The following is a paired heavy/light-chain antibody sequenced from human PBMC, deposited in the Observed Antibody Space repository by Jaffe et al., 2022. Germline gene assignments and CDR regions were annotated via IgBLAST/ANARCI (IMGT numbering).Light chain of an antibody. V-gene: IGKV4-1*01. CDR2: WAS. CDR1: QSVLYSSNNKNY. Sequence: DIVMTQSPDSLAVSLGERATINCKSSQSVLYSSNNKNYLAWYQQKPGQPPKLLIYWASTRESGVPDRFSGSGSGTDFTLTISSLQAEDVAVYYCQQYYSTPPDLTFGGGTKVEIK. J-gene: IGKJ4*01. CDR3: QQYYSTPPDLT.
Heavy chain of an antibody. CDR3: AREASPDDILTGYPKGAFDY. CDR2: INPSGGST. J-gene: IGHJ4*02. V-gene: IGHV1-46*01. CDR1: GYTFTSYY. D-gene: IGHD3-9*01. Sequence: QVQLVQSGAEVKKPGASVKVSCKASGYTFTSYYMHWVRQAPGQGLEWMGIINPSGGSTSYAQKFQGRVTMTRDTSTSTVYMELSSLRSEDTAVYYCAREASPDDILTGYPKGAFDYWGQGTLVTVSS.